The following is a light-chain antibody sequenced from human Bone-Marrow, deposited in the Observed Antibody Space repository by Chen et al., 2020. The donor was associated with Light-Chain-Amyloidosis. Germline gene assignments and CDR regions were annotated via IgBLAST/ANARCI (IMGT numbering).Light chain of an antibody. CDR2: DNN. J-gene: IGLJ2*01. V-gene: IGLV1-40*01. CDR3: QSYDSSLGGLI. Sequence: QSVLTQPPSVSGAPGQRVTISCTGGGSHIGPSYDVHWYQQLPGSAPRLLIYDNNNRPSGVPDRFSGSRSGTSASLAIPGLQAEDEADYYCQSYDSSLGGLIFGGGTKLTVL. CDR1: GSHIGPSYD.